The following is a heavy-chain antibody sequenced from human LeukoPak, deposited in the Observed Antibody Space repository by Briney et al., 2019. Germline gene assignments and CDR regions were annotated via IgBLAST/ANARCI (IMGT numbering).Heavy chain of an antibody. CDR2: ISGSGGST. CDR3: AKGDKISAVVDY. CDR1: GFTFSSYA. J-gene: IGHJ4*02. D-gene: IGHD6-13*01. V-gene: IGHV3-23*01. Sequence: GGSLRPSCAASGFTFSSYAMSWIRQAPGKGLEWVSAISGSGGSTYYADSVKGRFTISRDNSKNTLYLQMNSLRAEDTAVYYCAKGDKISAVVDYWGQGTLVTVSS.